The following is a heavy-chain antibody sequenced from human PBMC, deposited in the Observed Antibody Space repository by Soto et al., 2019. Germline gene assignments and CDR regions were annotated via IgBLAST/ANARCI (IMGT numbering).Heavy chain of an antibody. CDR2: IFHKGIT. CDR1: GDSIKSNVW. D-gene: IGHD3-10*01. CDR3: ARGTGPLLWFGELSNWFDP. J-gene: IGHJ5*02. V-gene: IGHV4-4*02. Sequence: LSLTCSVSGDSIKSNVWWSWVRQPPGKGLEWIGEIFHKGITYYNPSFESRVTMSVDTSKNQFSLKLSSVTAADTAVYYCARGTGPLLWFGELSNWFDPWGQGTLVTVSS.